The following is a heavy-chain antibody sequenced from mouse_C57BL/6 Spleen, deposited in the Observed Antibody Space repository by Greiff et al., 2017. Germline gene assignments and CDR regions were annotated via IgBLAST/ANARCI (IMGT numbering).Heavy chain of an antibody. V-gene: IGHV5S21*01. CDR1: GFTFSSYA. Sequence: EVKLVESGEGLVKPGGSLKLSCAASGFTFSSYAMSWVRQTPEKRLEWVAYISSGGDYIYYADTVKGRFTISRDNAKNTLFLQMTSLRSEDTAMYYCARHWTGYFDVWGTGTTVTVSS. CDR2: ISSGGDYI. CDR3: ARHWTGYFDV. J-gene: IGHJ1*03. D-gene: IGHD3-3*01.